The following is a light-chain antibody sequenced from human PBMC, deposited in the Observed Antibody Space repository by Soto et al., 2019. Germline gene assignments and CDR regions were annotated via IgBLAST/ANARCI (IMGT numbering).Light chain of an antibody. Sequence: EVVMTQSPVTLSVSPGERATLSCRASQSVTSNYLAWYQQKPGQAPRLLIYGISTRATGVPDRFSGSGSGTDFTLTISSLEPEDFAVYYCQQYTDWPLTFGQGTKV. CDR2: GIS. V-gene: IGKV3-20*01. CDR3: QQYTDWPLT. CDR1: QSVTSNY. J-gene: IGKJ1*01.